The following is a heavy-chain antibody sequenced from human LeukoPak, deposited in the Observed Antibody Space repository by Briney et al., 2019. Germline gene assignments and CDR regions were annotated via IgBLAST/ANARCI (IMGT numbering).Heavy chain of an antibody. CDR3: ARPPHSYGPLALGY. J-gene: IGHJ4*02. CDR1: GYTFTIYG. CDR2: ISAYNGNT. V-gene: IGHV1-18*01. Sequence: GASVKVSCKASGYTFTIYGISWVRQAPGQGLEWMGWISAYNGNTNYAQKLQGRVTMTTDTSTSTAYMELRSLRSDDTAVYYCARPPHSYGPLALGYWGQGTLVTVSS. D-gene: IGHD5-18*01.